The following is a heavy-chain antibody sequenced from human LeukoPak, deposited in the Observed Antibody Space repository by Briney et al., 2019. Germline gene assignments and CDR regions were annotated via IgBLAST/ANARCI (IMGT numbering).Heavy chain of an antibody. Sequence: PGGSLRLSCAASGFTFSSYEMNWVRQAPGKGLEWVSYISSSGSTIYYADSVKGRFTISRDNAKNSLYLQMNNLKVDDTAVYYCARAGPIDYWGQGTLVTVSS. CDR1: GFTFSSYE. J-gene: IGHJ4*02. V-gene: IGHV3-48*03. CDR3: ARAGPIDY. CDR2: ISSSGSTI.